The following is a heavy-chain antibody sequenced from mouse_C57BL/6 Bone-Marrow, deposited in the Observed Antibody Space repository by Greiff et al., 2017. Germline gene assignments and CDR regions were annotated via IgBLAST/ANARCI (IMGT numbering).Heavy chain of an antibody. CDR1: GFTFSSYA. V-gene: IGHV5-9-1*02. CDR3: TTDGSSPYWYFDV. Sequence: EVMLVESGEGLVKPGGSLKLSCAASGFTFSSYAMSWVRQTPEKRLEWVAYISSGGDYFYYPENVKGRFTISSDNARNTLYLQMSSLKSEDTAMYYCTTDGSSPYWYFDVWGTGTTVTVSS. CDR2: ISSGGDYF. J-gene: IGHJ1*03. D-gene: IGHD1-1*01.